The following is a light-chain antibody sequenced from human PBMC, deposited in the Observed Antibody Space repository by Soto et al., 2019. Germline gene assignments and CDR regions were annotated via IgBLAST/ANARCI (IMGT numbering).Light chain of an antibody. Sequence: QSALTQPPSASGSPGQSVTISCTGTSSDVGGYSYVSWYQQHPGKAPKLMIYEVTNRPSGVPDRFSGSKSGNTAPLTVSGLQAEDEADYYCSSYAGSNNFVFGTGTKLTVL. CDR1: SSDVGGYSY. V-gene: IGLV2-8*01. J-gene: IGLJ1*01. CDR2: EVT. CDR3: SSYAGSNNFV.